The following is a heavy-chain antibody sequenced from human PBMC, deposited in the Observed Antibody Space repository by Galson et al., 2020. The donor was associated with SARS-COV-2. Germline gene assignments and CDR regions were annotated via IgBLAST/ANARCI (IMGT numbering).Heavy chain of an antibody. CDR3: AKDIFPWNFYY. J-gene: IGHJ4*02. V-gene: IGHV3-9*01. CDR1: GFTFDDYA. Sequence: GGSLRLSCAASGFTFDDYAMHWVRQAPGKGLEWVSGISWNSGSIGYADSVKGRFTISRDNAKNSLYLQMNSLRAEDTALYYCAKDIFPWNFYYWGQGTLVTVSS. D-gene: IGHD3-3*01. CDR2: ISWNSGSI.